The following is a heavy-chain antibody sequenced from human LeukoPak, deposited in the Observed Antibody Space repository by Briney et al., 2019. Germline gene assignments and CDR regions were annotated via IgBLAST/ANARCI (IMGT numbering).Heavy chain of an antibody. CDR3: AKGGKWDVTPFDY. J-gene: IGHJ4*02. CDR2: ISGGGGST. CDR1: GFSFSSYG. Sequence: GRSLRLSCAASGFSFSSYGMHWVRQAPGRGLEWVSTISGGGGSTYYADSVKGRFTISRDNSKNTLYLQVNSLRAEDTAVYYCAKGGKWDVTPFDYWGQGTLVTVSS. V-gene: IGHV3-23*01. D-gene: IGHD1-26*01.